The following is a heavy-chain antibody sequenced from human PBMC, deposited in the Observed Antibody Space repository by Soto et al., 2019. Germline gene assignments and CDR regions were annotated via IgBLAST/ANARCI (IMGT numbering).Heavy chain of an antibody. J-gene: IGHJ6*02. V-gene: IGHV4-59*01. CDR2: IYYSGST. Sequence: SETLSLTCTVSCGSISSYYWSWIRQPPGKGLEWIGYIYYSGSTNYNPSLKSRVTISVDTSKNQFSLKLSSVTAADTAVYYCASSAGYSSSWYSYYYYGMDVWGQGTTVTVSS. CDR3: ASSAGYSSSWYSYYYYGMDV. D-gene: IGHD6-13*01. CDR1: CGSISSYY.